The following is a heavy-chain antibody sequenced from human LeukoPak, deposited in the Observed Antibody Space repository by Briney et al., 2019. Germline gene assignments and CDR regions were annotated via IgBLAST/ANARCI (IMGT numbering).Heavy chain of an antibody. D-gene: IGHD3-10*01. Sequence: SETLSLTCTVSGGSISSYYWSWIRRPAGKGLEWIGRIYTSGSTNYNPSLKSRVTMSVDTSKNQFSLKLSSVTAADTAVYYCARGGTSFGELNFWGQGTLVTVSS. CDR2: IYTSGST. CDR1: GGSISSYY. CDR3: ARGGTSFGELNF. V-gene: IGHV4-4*07. J-gene: IGHJ4*02.